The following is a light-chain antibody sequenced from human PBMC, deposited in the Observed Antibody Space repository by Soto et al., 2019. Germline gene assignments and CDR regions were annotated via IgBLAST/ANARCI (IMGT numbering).Light chain of an antibody. V-gene: IGLV1-44*01. CDR3: ATWDDSLNGWV. CDR2: SDN. Sequence: QSALTQPPSASGTPGQRVTISCSGSSSNIGSSTVNWYQQLPGTAPKLLIYSDNQRPSGVPDRFSGSKSGASASLAISGLQSEDEADYYCATWDDSLNGWVFGGGTKLTVL. CDR1: SSNIGSST. J-gene: IGLJ3*02.